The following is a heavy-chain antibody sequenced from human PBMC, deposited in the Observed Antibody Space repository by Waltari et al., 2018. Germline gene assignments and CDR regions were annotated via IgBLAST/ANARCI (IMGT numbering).Heavy chain of an antibody. D-gene: IGHD6-13*01. J-gene: IGHJ3*02. CDR1: GGSISSYY. CDR2: IYYSGST. V-gene: IGHV4-59*01. CDR3: ARERGSSWGEDAFDI. Sequence: QVQLQESGPGLVKPSETLSLTCTVSGGSISSYYWSWIRQPPGKGLEWIGYIYYSGSTNYNPSLKSRVTISVDTSKNQFSLKLSSVTAADTAVYYCARERGSSWGEDAFDIWGQGTMVTVSS.